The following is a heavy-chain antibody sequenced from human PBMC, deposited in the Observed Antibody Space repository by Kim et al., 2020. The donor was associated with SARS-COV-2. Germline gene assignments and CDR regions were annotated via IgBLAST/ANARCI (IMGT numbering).Heavy chain of an antibody. D-gene: IGHD2-15*01. CDR2: MHHSGRA. V-gene: IGHV4-4*02. CDR3: ARHGGYFFDY. Sequence: SETLSLTCAVSGASITSWNSWSWVRQPPGRGLEWIGEMHHSGRANYNPSHKSRITILIDKSNNQLSLRLSSVTAADTAVYYCARHGGYFFDYWGQGTLVTVSS. J-gene: IGHJ4*02. CDR1: GASITSWNS.